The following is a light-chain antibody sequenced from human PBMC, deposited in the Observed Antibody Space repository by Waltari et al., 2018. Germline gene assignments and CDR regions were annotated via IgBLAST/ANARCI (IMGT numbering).Light chain of an antibody. CDR3: QQTYFFPFT. J-gene: IGKJ2*01. Sequence: DIQMTQSPSSLSASIGDRVTITCRASKTIDSFLSWYQQKPGKAPKLLIYASSPLQSRVPSSFSGTESGTDVTLTVSSLQPEDFATDYCQQTYFFPFTFGQGTKLEI. CDR1: KTIDSF. V-gene: IGKV1-39*01. CDR2: ASS.